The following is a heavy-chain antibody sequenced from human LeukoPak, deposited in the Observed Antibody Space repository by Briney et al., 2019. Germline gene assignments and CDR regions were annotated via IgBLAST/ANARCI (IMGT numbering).Heavy chain of an antibody. D-gene: IGHD3-22*01. CDR3: AKVSPIFYYDSSGYRGY. V-gene: IGHV3-11*01. Sequence: PGGSLRLSCAASGFTFSDYYMSRIRQAPGQGLEWVSYISGRGRTIYYADSVKGRFTISRDNAKKSLYLQMNSLRGEDTAVYYCAKVSPIFYYDSSGYRGYWGQGTLVTVSS. CDR1: GFTFSDYY. J-gene: IGHJ4*02. CDR2: ISGRGRTI.